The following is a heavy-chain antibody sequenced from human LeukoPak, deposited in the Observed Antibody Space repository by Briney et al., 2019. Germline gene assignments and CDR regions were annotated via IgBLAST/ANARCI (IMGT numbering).Heavy chain of an antibody. CDR2: ISAYNGHT. CDR3: ARDREQWRANSYDMDV. CDR1: GYTFTDYG. V-gene: IGHV1-18*01. Sequence: GASVKVSCKASGYTFTDYGISWVRQAPGQGLEWMGWISAYNGHTNYAQNLLGRVTMTTDTSTTTAYMEVRSLRSDDTAVYYCARDREQWRANSYDMDVWGQGTKVTVSS. D-gene: IGHD6-19*01. J-gene: IGHJ6*02.